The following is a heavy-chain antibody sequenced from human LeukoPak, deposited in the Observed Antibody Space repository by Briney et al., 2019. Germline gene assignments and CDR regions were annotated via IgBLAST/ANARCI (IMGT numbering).Heavy chain of an antibody. J-gene: IGHJ4*02. CDR3: ASRYRYGSFWSFDY. CDR2: ISGSGGST. D-gene: IGHD5-18*01. CDR1: GFIFSSYA. V-gene: IGHV3-23*01. Sequence: GGSLRLSCAASGFIFSSYAMSWVRQAPGKGLEWVSGISGSGGSTYYADSVKGRFTISRDNSKNTLYLQMNSLRAEDTAVYYCASRYRYGSFWSFDYWGRGTLVTVSS.